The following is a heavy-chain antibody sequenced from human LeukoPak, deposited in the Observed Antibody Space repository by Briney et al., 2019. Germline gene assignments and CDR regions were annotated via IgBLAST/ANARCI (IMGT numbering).Heavy chain of an antibody. Sequence: GGSLRLSCAASGFTFSSYWMHWVRHAPGKGLVWVSRINTDGSSTSYADSVKGRFTISRDNAKNTLYLQMNSLRAEDTAVYYCARDGPRGDFWSGYWDRGAPVWDYAFDIWGQGTMVTVSS. D-gene: IGHD3-3*01. CDR3: ARDGPRGDFWSGYWDRGAPVWDYAFDI. CDR2: INTDGSST. J-gene: IGHJ3*02. V-gene: IGHV3-74*01. CDR1: GFTFSSYW.